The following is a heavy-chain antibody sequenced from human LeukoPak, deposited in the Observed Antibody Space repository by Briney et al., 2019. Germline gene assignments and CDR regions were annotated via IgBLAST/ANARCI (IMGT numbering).Heavy chain of an antibody. J-gene: IGHJ4*02. Sequence: GGSLRLSCTASGLTFSSYSMNWVRQAPGKGPEWVSYISSSGRTMYYVGSVQGRFTISRDNAKNSLYLQMNSLRAEDTAVYYCAGDRAPYSNGWYPLYWGQGTLVTVSS. CDR2: ISSSGRTM. CDR3: AGDRAPYSNGWYPLY. D-gene: IGHD6-19*01. CDR1: GLTFSSYS. V-gene: IGHV3-48*01.